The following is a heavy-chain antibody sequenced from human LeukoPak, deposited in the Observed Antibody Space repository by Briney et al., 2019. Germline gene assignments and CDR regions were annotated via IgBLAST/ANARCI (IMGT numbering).Heavy chain of an antibody. CDR2: ISSNSDNT. CDR1: GYTSTSYG. V-gene: IGHV1-18*01. D-gene: IGHD2/OR15-2a*01. J-gene: IGHJ4*02. CDR3: RKDSGTVKVLSDY. Sequence: ASVKVSCTATGYTSTSYGISWVRQAPGHGREWMGWISSNSDNTNYAQKLQGRVTMTTDTSTSTAYMELRRLRSDDTALYFCRKDSGTVKVLSDYWGQGTLVTVSS.